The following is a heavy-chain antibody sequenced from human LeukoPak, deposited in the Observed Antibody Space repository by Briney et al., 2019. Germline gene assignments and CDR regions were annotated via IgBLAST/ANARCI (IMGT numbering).Heavy chain of an antibody. J-gene: IGHJ5*02. Sequence: SETLSLTCPVSGVSISRYYCSWIRQPAGRGLEWIGRIYTSGSTNYNHSLKGRVTMSVDTSKNQFSLKLSSVTAADTAVYYCARDRYYYDSSGYDWFDPWGQGTLVTVSS. CDR2: IYTSGST. D-gene: IGHD3-22*01. V-gene: IGHV4-4*07. CDR3: ARDRYYYDSSGYDWFDP. CDR1: GVSISRYY.